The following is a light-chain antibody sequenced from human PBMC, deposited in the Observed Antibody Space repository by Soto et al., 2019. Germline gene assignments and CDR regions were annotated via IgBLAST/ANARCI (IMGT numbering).Light chain of an antibody. Sequence: ENVLTQSPGTLSFSPGERVTLSCRASKTVSSYLTWYQQRPGQAPRLLIYGASKRATGIPDRFSGSGSGTDFTLTISRLEPEDFALYYCQQYGTSPITVGQGTRLEIK. J-gene: IGKJ5*01. CDR3: QQYGTSPIT. CDR2: GAS. CDR1: KTVSSY. V-gene: IGKV3-20*01.